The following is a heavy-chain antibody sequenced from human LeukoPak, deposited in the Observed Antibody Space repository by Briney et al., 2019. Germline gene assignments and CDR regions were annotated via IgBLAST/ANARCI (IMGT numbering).Heavy chain of an antibody. CDR3: ARALYVWGSYRYLVGLKGYYYYYMDV. D-gene: IGHD3-16*02. V-gene: IGHV4-34*01. Sequence: SETLSLTCAVYGGSFSGYYWSWIRQPPGKGLEWIGEINHSGSTNYNPSLKSRVTISVVTSKNQFSLKLSSVTAADTAVYYCARALYVWGSYRYLVGLKGYYYYYMDVWGKGTTVTVSS. J-gene: IGHJ6*03. CDR1: GGSFSGYY. CDR2: INHSGST.